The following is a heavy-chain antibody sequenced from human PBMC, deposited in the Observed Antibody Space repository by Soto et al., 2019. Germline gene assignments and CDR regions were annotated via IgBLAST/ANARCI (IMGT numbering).Heavy chain of an antibody. D-gene: IGHD3-10*01. V-gene: IGHV5-10-1*01. Sequence: GESLKISWKGSGYSFAGYWITWVRQMPGKGLEWMGRIDPSDSQTYYSPSFRGHVTISAAKSITTVFLQWSSLRASDTAMYYCARLGGSGISWAFDIWGQGTMVTVSS. J-gene: IGHJ3*02. CDR3: ARLGGSGISWAFDI. CDR1: GYSFAGYW. CDR2: IDPSDSQT.